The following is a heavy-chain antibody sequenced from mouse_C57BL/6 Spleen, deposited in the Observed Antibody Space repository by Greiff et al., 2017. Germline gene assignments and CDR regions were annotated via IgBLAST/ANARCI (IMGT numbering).Heavy chain of an antibody. D-gene: IGHD2-5*01. CDR3: ACYSNGWFAY. CDR2: IRYSGST. CDR1: GYSITSGYD. V-gene: IGHV3-1*01. J-gene: IGHJ3*01. Sequence: EVQLQESGPGMVKPSPSLTLSCTATGYSITSGYDWPWIRHCPENKLRWMGFIRYSGSTNYNPSLKSRISITHDTSKNHFFLKLNSVTTEDTATYYCACYSNGWFAYWGQGTLVTVSA.